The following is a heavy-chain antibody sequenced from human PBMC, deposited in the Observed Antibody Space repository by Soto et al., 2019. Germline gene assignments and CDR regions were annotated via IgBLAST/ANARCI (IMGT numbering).Heavy chain of an antibody. Sequence: QVQLQESGPGLVKPSETLSLTCTVSGGAISSYYWSWIRQPPGKGLECIGYIYYSGSTNYNPSLKSRVTISVDTSKNQFSLKLSSVTAADTAVYYCARGDPLLWFGEKVYYGMDVWGQGTTCTVS. CDR2: IYYSGST. CDR3: ARGDPLLWFGEKVYYGMDV. J-gene: IGHJ6*02. D-gene: IGHD3-10*01. V-gene: IGHV4-59*01. CDR1: GGAISSYY.